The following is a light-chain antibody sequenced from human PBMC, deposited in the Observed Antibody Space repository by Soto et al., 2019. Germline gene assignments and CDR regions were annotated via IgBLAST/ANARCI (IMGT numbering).Light chain of an antibody. Sequence: EIVLTQSPGTLSLSPGERAILSCRASQSVSSSYLAWYQQKPGQAPRLLVYGASIRATGIPDRFSGSGSGTDFTLTITRLEPEDFAVYYCQQYGRSLWTFGQGTKVEIK. CDR2: GAS. CDR3: QQYGRSLWT. J-gene: IGKJ1*01. V-gene: IGKV3-20*01. CDR1: QSVSSSY.